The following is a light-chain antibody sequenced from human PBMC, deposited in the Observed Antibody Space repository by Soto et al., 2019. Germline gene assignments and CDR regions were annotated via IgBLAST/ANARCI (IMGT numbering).Light chain of an antibody. CDR2: GVS. V-gene: IGKV3-20*01. CDR3: QQYSSSPRP. CDR1: QSVSSYY. Sequence: DIVLTQSPGTLSLSPGERATLSCRASQSVSSYYLAWYQQKPGQAPRLLIYGVSTRATGIPDRFSGSGSGTDFTLTISSLEPEDFAVYYCQQYSSSPRPFGQGTKVDIK. J-gene: IGKJ1*01.